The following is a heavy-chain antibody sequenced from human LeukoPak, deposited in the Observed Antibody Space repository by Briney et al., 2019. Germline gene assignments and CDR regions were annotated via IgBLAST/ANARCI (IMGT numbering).Heavy chain of an antibody. CDR2: IRQDGSDK. Sequence: GGSLRLSCAASGFTFSSYWMSWVRQAPGKGLEWVANIRQDGSDKYSVDSVKGRFTISRDNAKNSLYLQMNSLRAEDTAEYYCARVDDYGSGSFYGSLDYWGQGIVDTVSS. J-gene: IGHJ4*02. D-gene: IGHD3-10*01. CDR1: GFTFSSYW. CDR3: ARVDDYGSGSFYGSLDY. V-gene: IGHV3-7*01.